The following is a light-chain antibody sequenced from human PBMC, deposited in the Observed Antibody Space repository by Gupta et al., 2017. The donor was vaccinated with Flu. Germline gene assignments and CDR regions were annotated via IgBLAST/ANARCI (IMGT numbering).Light chain of an antibody. CDR2: GAS. J-gene: IGKJ4*01. Sequence: GERATLSCRASQSVTSNLAWYQQKPGQAPRLLIYGASTRATSFPARFSGSGYGTEFSLTISSLQSEDFAVYYCQQYNDWPLTFGGGTKVEIK. CDR1: QSVTSN. CDR3: QQYNDWPLT. V-gene: IGKV3-15*01.